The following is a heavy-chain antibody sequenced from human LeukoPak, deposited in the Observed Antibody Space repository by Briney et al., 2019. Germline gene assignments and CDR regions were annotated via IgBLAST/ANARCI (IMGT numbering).Heavy chain of an antibody. V-gene: IGHV3-23*01. CDR2: ISGSGGST. CDR1: GFTFSSYA. D-gene: IGHD3-3*01. CDR3: ARAYYDFWSGYYMDY. Sequence: TGGSLRLSCAASGFTFSSYAMSWVRQAPGKGLEWVSAISGSGGSTYYADSVKGRFTISRDNAKNSLYLQMNSLRAEDTAVYYCARAYYDFWSGYYMDYWGQGTLVTVSS. J-gene: IGHJ4*02.